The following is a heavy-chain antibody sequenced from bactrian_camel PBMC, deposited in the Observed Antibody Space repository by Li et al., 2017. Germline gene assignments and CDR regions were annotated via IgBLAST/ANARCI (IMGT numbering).Heavy chain of an antibody. J-gene: IGHJ4*01. D-gene: IGHD3*01. Sequence: DVQLVESGGGLVQAGGSLKLSCVASQFTFSSSRGCMGWFRQTPRKGREGVAALDSVGGTSYADSVKGRFTISIDNAKNTLYLQMNSLKVMDTAMYYCAAVGGRGWVYGPPEDLYYAYWGQGTQVTVS. CDR3: AAVGGRGWVYGPPEDLYYAY. CDR1: QFTFSSSRGC. CDR2: LDSVGGT. V-gene: IGHV3S42*01.